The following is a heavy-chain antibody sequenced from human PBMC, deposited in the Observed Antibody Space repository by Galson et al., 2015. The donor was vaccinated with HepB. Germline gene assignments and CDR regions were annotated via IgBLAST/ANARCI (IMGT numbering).Heavy chain of an antibody. CDR3: ARETYDILTDSNPYFDY. Sequence: SLRLSCAASGFTFSSYSMNWVRQAPGKGLEWVSYISSSSSTIYYADSVKGRFTISRDNAKNSLYLQMNSLRAEDTAVYYCARETYDILTDSNPYFDYWGQGTLVTVSS. J-gene: IGHJ4*02. D-gene: IGHD3-9*01. CDR1: GFTFSSYS. V-gene: IGHV3-48*04. CDR2: ISSSSSTI.